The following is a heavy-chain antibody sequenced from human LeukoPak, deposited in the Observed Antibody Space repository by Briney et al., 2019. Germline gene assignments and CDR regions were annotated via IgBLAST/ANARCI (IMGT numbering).Heavy chain of an antibody. D-gene: IGHD2-2*01. J-gene: IGHJ4*02. CDR1: GFTFTSSA. CDR2: IVVGSGNT. Sequence: SVKVSCKASGFTFTSSAMQWVRQARGQRLEWIGWIVVGSGNTNYAQKFQERVTITRDMSTSTAYMELSSLRSEDTAVYYCAAVLYVGYCSSTSCLKYDYWGQGTLVTVSS. V-gene: IGHV1-58*02. CDR3: AAVLYVGYCSSTSCLKYDY.